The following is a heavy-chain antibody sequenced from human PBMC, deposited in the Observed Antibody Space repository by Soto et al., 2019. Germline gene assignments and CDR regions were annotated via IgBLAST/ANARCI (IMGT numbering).Heavy chain of an antibody. CDR3: AKCTPGWHFDL. CDR2: ISGSGGST. D-gene: IGHD2-8*01. V-gene: IGHV3-23*01. J-gene: IGHJ2*01. CDR1: GFTFSSYA. Sequence: EVQLLESGGGLVQPGGSLRLSCAASGFTFSSYAMNWVRQAPGKGLEWVSVISGSGGSTYYADAVKGRFTISRDNSKNTLYLQMNSLRAADTPVYYCAKCTPGWHFDLWGRGTLATVSS.